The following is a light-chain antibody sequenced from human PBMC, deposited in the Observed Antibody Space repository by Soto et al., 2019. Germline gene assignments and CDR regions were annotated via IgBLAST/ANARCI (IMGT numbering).Light chain of an antibody. CDR1: QGISTW. Sequence: DLQMTQFPSSVSASVGDRVNIICRASQGISTWLAWYQQKPERAPKSLIYGASRLQSGVPPRFSGSGSETDFTLTISGLQPEDFATYYCQQYDRYPRTFGQGTKVEIK. CDR3: QQYDRYPRT. J-gene: IGKJ1*01. CDR2: GAS. V-gene: IGKV1D-16*01.